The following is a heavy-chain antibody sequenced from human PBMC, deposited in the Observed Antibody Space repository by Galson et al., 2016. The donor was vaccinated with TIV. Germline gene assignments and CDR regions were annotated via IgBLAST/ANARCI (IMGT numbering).Heavy chain of an antibody. CDR3: ARLPYFGSWRNYNPNCCDP. CDR1: GSNFANYW. CDR2: VFPGDSDT. Sequence: QSGAEVKRPGESLKISCKGSGSNFANYWIGWVRQMPGKGLEWMGIVFPGDSDTRYSPSFEGLVTISADKSINTAYLHWSSLAASDTAMYYCARLPYFGSWRNYNPNCCDPWGQGTLVTVSS. D-gene: IGHD3-10*01. J-gene: IGHJ5*02. V-gene: IGHV5-51*01.